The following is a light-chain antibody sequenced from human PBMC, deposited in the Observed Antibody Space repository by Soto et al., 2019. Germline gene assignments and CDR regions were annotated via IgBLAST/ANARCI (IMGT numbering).Light chain of an antibody. J-gene: IGKJ4*01. CDR1: QGFSNS. Sequence: DIQMTQSPSSLTASIGDRVTISCRASQGFSNSFAWYQQKPGKVPTLLIYGASILQSGVPYRFSGSGSGTEFTLTISCLQPEDVATSFCKKYDSAPLTFGGGTKVEIK. V-gene: IGKV1-27*01. CDR2: GAS. CDR3: KKYDSAPLT.